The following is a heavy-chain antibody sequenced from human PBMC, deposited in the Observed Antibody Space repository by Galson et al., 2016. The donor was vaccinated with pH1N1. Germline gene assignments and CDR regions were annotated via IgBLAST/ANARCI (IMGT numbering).Heavy chain of an antibody. CDR3: ATDLYFYGSLRKLYFDY. V-gene: IGHV1-24*01. CDR2: FDPQDGET. Sequence: SVKVPCKVSGYTLSQISIHWVRQAPGKGLEWMGGFDPQDGETIYAQKFQGRVSMTEDTATDTAYMEMSSLRSDDTAVYYCATDLYFYGSLRKLYFDYWGQETPVNVSS. J-gene: IGHJ4*02. CDR1: GYTLSQIS. D-gene: IGHD3-10*01.